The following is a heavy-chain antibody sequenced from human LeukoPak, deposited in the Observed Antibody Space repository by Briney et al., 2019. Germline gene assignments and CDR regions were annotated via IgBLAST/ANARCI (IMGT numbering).Heavy chain of an antibody. V-gene: IGHV3-23*01. CDR2: ISGGGGST. CDR1: GFTFSNYA. D-gene: IGHD4-17*01. Sequence: GSLRLSCAASGFTFSNYAMGWVRQAPGKGLGWVSAISGGGGSTSYADSVKGRFTISRDNSKNTLYLQMNSLRAEDTAVYYCAKDSSTVTTPDYWGQGTLVTVSS. J-gene: IGHJ4*02. CDR3: AKDSSTVTTPDY.